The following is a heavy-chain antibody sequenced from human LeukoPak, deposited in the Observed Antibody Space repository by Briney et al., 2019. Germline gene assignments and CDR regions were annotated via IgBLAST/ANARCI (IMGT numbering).Heavy chain of an antibody. CDR1: GGSISSSSYY. J-gene: IGHJ5*02. CDR2: INHSGST. Sequence: SETLSLTCTVSGGSISSSSYYWSWIRQPPGKGLEWIGEINHSGSTNYNPSLKSRVTISVDTSKNQFSLKLSSVTAADTAVYYCARATYYDILTGYYTRWFDPWGQGTLVTVSS. V-gene: IGHV4-39*07. D-gene: IGHD3-9*01. CDR3: ARATYYDILTGYYTRWFDP.